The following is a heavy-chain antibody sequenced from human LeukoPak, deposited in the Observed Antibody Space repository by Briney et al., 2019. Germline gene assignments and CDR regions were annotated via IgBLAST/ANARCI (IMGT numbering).Heavy chain of an antibody. J-gene: IGHJ4*02. CDR1: GYTFTSYY. D-gene: IGHD3-22*01. Sequence: ASVKVSCKASGYTFTSYYMHWVRQAPGQGLEWMGIINPSGGSTSYAQKFQGRVTMTRDMSISTAYMELSRLRSDDTAVYYCARDRGYYDSSGYYYGGDFDYWGQGTLVTVSS. V-gene: IGHV1-46*01. CDR3: ARDRGYYDSSGYYYGGDFDY. CDR2: INPSGGST.